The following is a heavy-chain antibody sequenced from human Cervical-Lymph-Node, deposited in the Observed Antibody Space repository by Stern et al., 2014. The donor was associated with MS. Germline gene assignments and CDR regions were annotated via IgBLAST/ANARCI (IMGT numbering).Heavy chain of an antibody. CDR1: GFTFDDYA. CDR2: ISWNSGSI. CDR3: AKDKGEIAVAASFDY. Sequence: VQLVESGGGLVQPGRSLRLSCAASGFTFDDYAMHWVRQAPGKGLEWVSGISWNSGSIGYADSVKGRFTISRDNAKNSLYLQMNSLRAEDTALYYCAKDKGEIAVAASFDYWGQGTLVTVSS. D-gene: IGHD6-19*01. V-gene: IGHV3-9*01. J-gene: IGHJ4*02.